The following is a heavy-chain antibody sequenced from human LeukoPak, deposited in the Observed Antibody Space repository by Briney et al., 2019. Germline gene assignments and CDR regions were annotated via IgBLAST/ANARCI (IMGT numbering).Heavy chain of an antibody. V-gene: IGHV3-23*01. J-gene: IGHJ6*02. Sequence: GGSLXLSCAASGFTFSSYAMTWVRQAPGKGLEWVSGVSGSGGSTYYADSVKGRFTISRDNSKNTLYLQMNSLRAEDTAVYYCAKDHIVGAITYYYGMDVWGQGTTVTVSS. CDR1: GFTFSSYA. CDR3: AKDHIVGAITYYYGMDV. CDR2: VSGSGGST. D-gene: IGHD5-12*01.